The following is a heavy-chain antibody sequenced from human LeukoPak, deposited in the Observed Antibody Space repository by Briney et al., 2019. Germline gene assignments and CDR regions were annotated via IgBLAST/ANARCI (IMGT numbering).Heavy chain of an antibody. Sequence: SETLSLTCAVYGGSFSGYYWSWIRQPPGKGLEWIGEINHSGSTNYNPSLKSRVTISVDTSKNQFSLKLSSVTAADTAVYYCARGGYSGIAVAGYAFDIWGQGTMVTVSS. CDR3: ARGGYSGIAVAGYAFDI. CDR2: INHSGST. J-gene: IGHJ3*02. D-gene: IGHD6-19*01. CDR1: GGSFSGYY. V-gene: IGHV4-34*01.